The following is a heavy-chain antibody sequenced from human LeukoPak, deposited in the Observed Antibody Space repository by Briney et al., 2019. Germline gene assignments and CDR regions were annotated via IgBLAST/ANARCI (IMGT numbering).Heavy chain of an antibody. CDR1: GFTFSSYS. J-gene: IGHJ5*02. D-gene: IGHD2-15*01. Sequence: GGSLRLSCAASGFTFSSYSMNWVRQAPGKGLEWVSFISSSGSTIYYADSVKGRFTISRDNAKNSLYLQMNSLRAEDTAVYYCARGGDIVVVVAATPSWFDPWGQGTLVTVSS. CDR2: ISSSGSTI. V-gene: IGHV3-48*04. CDR3: ARGGDIVVVVAATPSWFDP.